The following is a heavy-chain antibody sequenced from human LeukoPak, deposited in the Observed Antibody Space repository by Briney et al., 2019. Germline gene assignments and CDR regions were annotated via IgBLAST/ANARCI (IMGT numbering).Heavy chain of an antibody. D-gene: IGHD3-3*01. Sequence: ASVKVSCKASGYTFTSYYMHWVRQAPGQGLEWMGIINPSGGSTSYAQKFQGRVTMTRDMSTSTVYMELSSLRSEDTAVYYCARMLYYDFWSRTPFDYWGQGTLVNVSS. CDR3: ARMLYYDFWSRTPFDY. CDR1: GYTFTSYY. V-gene: IGHV1-46*01. J-gene: IGHJ4*02. CDR2: INPSGGST.